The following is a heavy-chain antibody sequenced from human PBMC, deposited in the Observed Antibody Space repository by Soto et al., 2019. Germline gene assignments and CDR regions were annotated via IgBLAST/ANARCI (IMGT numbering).Heavy chain of an antibody. Sequence: GGSLRLSCAASGFTFSNYAMSWVRQAPGKGLVWVSAISESGGSTYYADSVKGRFTISRDNSKNTLYLQMNSLRAEDTAVYYCAKDCRGIAAAGTAFDYWGQGTLVTVSS. J-gene: IGHJ4*02. D-gene: IGHD6-13*01. CDR1: GFTFSNYA. V-gene: IGHV3-23*01. CDR3: AKDCRGIAAAGTAFDY. CDR2: ISESGGST.